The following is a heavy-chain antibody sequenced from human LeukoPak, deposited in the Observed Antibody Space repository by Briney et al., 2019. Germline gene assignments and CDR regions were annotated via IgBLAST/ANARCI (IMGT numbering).Heavy chain of an antibody. CDR3: ARSISGTTNNWFDP. J-gene: IGHJ5*02. CDR1: GFTFSTFG. V-gene: IGHV3-33*01. D-gene: IGHD1-20*01. Sequence: GRSLTLSCAASGFTFSTFGIHWVRQAPGKGLEWVAVIWSDGSYKYYADSVKGRFTISRDNSKSTLYLQMNSLRAEDTAVYYCARSISGTTNNWFDPWGQGTLVTVSS. CDR2: IWSDGSYK.